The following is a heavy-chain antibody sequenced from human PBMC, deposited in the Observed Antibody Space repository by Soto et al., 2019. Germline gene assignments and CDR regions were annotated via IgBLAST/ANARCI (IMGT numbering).Heavy chain of an antibody. CDR1: GGSISSYY. D-gene: IGHD6-19*01. Sequence: SETLSLTCTVSGGSISSYYWSWIRQPPGKGLEWIGYFYYGGSTNYNPSLKSRVTISIDTSKNQSSLNLFSVTAADTAVYYCAGGFSSVVFDVWGQGTMVTVSS. J-gene: IGHJ3*01. V-gene: IGHV4-59*01. CDR2: FYYGGST. CDR3: AGGFSSVVFDV.